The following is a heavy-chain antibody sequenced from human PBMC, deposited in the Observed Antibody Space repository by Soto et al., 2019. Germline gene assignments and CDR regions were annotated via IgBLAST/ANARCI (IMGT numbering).Heavy chain of an antibody. CDR3: ARGVGAQYCSGGRCYSWYFQH. CDR2: ISSSSSTI. V-gene: IGHV3-48*02. Sequence: EVQLVESGGGLVQPGGSLRLSCAASGFTFSSYSMNWVRQAPGKGLEWVSYISSSSSTIYYADCVKGRFTITRDNAKHSMDLQMNSLREEDTAVYYCARGVGAQYCSGGRCYSWYFQHWGQGTLVTVSS. J-gene: IGHJ1*01. CDR1: GFTFSSYS. D-gene: IGHD2-15*01.